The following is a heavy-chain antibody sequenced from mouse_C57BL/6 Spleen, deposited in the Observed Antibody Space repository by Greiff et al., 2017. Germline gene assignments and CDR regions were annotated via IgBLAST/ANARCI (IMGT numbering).Heavy chain of an antibody. Sequence: QVQLQQPGTELVMPGASVKLSCKASGYTFTSYWMHWVKQRPGQGLEWIGNINPCNGGTHYNEKFKSKATLTVAKSSSPAYMQLSSLTSEVYAVYYYARGIGYYYYAMDYWGQGTSVTVSS. V-gene: IGHV1-53*01. J-gene: IGHJ4*01. CDR3: ARGIGYYYYAMDY. CDR1: GYTFTSYW. CDR2: INPCNGGT. D-gene: IGHD2-2*01.